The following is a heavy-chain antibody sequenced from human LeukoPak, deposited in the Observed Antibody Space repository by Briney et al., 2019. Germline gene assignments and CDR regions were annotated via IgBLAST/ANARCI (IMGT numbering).Heavy chain of an antibody. CDR1: GYTFTSYD. J-gene: IGHJ4*02. CDR3: ARSRPDYGDADY. CDR2: MNPNSGNT. V-gene: IGHV1-8*03. Sequence: ASVKVSCKASGYTFTSYDINWVRQATRQGLEWMGWMNPNSGNTGYAQKFQGRVTITRNTSIGTAYMELSSLRSEDTAVYYCARSRPDYGDADYWGQGTLVSVSS. D-gene: IGHD4-17*01.